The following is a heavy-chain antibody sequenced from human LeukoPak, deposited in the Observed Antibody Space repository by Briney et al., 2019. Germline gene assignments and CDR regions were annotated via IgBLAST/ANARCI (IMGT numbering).Heavy chain of an antibody. J-gene: IGHJ6*04. CDR3: ARGGGYSYGNLYYYYGMDV. V-gene: IGHV3-13*05. CDR1: GFTFSSYD. Sequence: PGRSLRLSCAASGFTFSSYDMHWVRQATGKGLEWVSAIGTAGDPYYPGSVKGRFTISRENAKNSLYLQMDSHRAGDKAVYDCARGGGYSYGNLYYYYGMDVWGKGTTVTVSS. D-gene: IGHD5-18*01. CDR2: IGTAGDP.